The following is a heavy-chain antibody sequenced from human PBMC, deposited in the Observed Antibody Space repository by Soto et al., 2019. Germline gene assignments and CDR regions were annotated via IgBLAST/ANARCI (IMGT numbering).Heavy chain of an antibody. V-gene: IGHV3-64D*06. CDR2: ISSNGGST. CDR1: GFTFSSYA. CDR3: VKDCIAARLPPGYFDY. J-gene: IGHJ4*02. D-gene: IGHD6-6*01. Sequence: PGGSLRLSCSASGFTFSSYAMHWARQAPGKGLEYVSAISSNGGSTYYADSVKGRFTISRDNSKNTLYLQMSSLRAEDTAVYYCVKDCIAARLPPGYFDYWGQGTLVTVSS.